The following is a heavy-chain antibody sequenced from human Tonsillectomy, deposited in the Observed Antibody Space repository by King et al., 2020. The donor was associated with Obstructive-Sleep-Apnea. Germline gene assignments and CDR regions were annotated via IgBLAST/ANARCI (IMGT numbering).Heavy chain of an antibody. D-gene: IGHD1-26*01. CDR3: ARDLGRLVGATRFDYYGMDV. CDR2: ISYDGSNE. J-gene: IGHJ6*02. CDR1: GFTFSSYA. V-gene: IGHV3-30*04. Sequence: VQLVESGGGVVQPGRSLRLSCAASGFTFSSYAMHWVRQAPGKGLEWVALISYDGSNEYYADSVKGRFPISRDNSKNRLYLQMNSLRAEDTAVYYCARDLGRLVGATRFDYYGMDVWGQGTTVTVSS.